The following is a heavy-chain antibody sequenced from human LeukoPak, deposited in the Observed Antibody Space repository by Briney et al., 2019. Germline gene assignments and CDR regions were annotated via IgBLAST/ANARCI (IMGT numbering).Heavy chain of an antibody. CDR1: GYTFTNYG. D-gene: IGHD5-24*01. CDR3: ARGRDGYNPTADY. V-gene: IGHV1-18*01. Sequence: ASVKVSCKASGYTFTNYGISWVRQAPGQGLEWMGWISAYNGNTNYAQKVQDRVTMTTDTSTSTGYMELRSLRSDDTAVYYCARGRDGYNPTADYWGQGTLVTVSS. CDR2: ISAYNGNT. J-gene: IGHJ4*02.